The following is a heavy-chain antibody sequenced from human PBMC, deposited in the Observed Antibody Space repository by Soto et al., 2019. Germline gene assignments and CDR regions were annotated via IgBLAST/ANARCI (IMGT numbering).Heavy chain of an antibody. V-gene: IGHV3-33*01. CDR3: ARDQAVAGSNWFDP. J-gene: IGHJ5*02. CDR1: GFTFSSYG. Sequence: QVQLVESGGGVVQPGRSLRLSCAASGFTFSSYGMHWVHQAPGKGLEWVAVIWYDGSNKYYADSVKGRFTISRDNSKNTLYLQMNSLRAEDTAVYYCARDQAVAGSNWFDPWGQGTLVTVSS. CDR2: IWYDGSNK. D-gene: IGHD6-19*01.